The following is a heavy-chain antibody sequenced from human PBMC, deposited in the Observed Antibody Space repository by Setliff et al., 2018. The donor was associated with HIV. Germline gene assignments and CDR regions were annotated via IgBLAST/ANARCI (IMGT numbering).Heavy chain of an antibody. Sequence: PSETLSLTCTVYGGSFSGYYWSWIRQPPGKGLEWIGEINHRGSTNHRGSTNYNPSLKSRVTISVDTSRNQFSLKLSSVTAADTAVYYCARDRSDYYNLPGYFDHWGQGTPVTVSS. CDR2: INHRGSTNHRGST. CDR1: GGSFSGYY. CDR3: ARDRSDYYNLPGYFDH. D-gene: IGHD3-3*01. V-gene: IGHV4-34*09. J-gene: IGHJ4*02.